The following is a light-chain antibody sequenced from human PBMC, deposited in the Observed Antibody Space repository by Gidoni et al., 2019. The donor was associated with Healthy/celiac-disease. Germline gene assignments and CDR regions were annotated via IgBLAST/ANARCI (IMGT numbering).Light chain of an antibody. J-gene: IGKJ2*01. V-gene: IGKV1-8*01. CDR1: PGISSY. CDR3: QQYYSYPLYT. CDR2: AAS. Sequence: ALRLTQSPSSFSASTGDRVTITCRASPGISSYLAWYQQKPGKAPKLLIYAASTLQSGVPSRFSGSGSGTDFTLTISSLQSEDFATYYCQQYYSYPLYTFGQGTKLEIK.